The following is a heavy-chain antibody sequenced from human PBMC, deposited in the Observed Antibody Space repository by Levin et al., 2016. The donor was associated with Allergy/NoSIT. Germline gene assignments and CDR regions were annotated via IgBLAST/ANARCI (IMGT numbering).Heavy chain of an antibody. CDR1: GFNFRTYD. J-gene: IGHJ2*01. CDR3: ARGSYYDDVYFEL. D-gene: IGHD3-16*01. Sequence: GESLKISCAASGFNFRTYDMHWVRQVPGKGLEWVSAIGSIGDTYYPDSVKGRFTISRENAKNSVYLQMNSLRAGDTAVYYCARGSYYDDVYFELWGRGTLVTVSS. V-gene: IGHV3-13*04. CDR2: IGSIGDT.